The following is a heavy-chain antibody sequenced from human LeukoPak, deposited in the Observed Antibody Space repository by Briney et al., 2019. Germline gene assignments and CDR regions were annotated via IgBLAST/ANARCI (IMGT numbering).Heavy chain of an antibody. V-gene: IGHV4-59*01. Sequence: SETLSLTCTVSVGSISSYYWSWIRQPPGKALEGIAYIYYSGSTNYNPSLKSRVTISVDTSKNQFSLKLSSVTAGDTAVYYCARVGSSGWTALFDYWGQGTLVTVSS. CDR2: IYYSGST. J-gene: IGHJ4*02. CDR3: ARVGSSGWTALFDY. CDR1: VGSISSYY. D-gene: IGHD6-19*01.